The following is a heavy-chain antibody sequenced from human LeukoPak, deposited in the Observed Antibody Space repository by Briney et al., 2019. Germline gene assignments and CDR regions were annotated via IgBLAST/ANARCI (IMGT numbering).Heavy chain of an antibody. CDR1: GYTFTSYG. CDR2: ISAYNGNT. Sequence: GGSVTVSCMASGYTFTSYGISWVRQAPGQGVEWMGWISAYNGNTNYAQKLQGRVTMTTDTSTSTAYMELRSLRSDDTAVYYCARARGIVVVVAATGSYYYMDVWGKGTTVTVSS. V-gene: IGHV1-18*01. D-gene: IGHD2-15*01. J-gene: IGHJ6*03. CDR3: ARARGIVVVVAATGSYYYMDV.